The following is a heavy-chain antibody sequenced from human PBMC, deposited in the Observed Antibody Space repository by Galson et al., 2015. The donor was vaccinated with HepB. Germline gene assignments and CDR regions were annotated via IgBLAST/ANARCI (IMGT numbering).Heavy chain of an antibody. Sequence: SLRLSCAASGFTFDDYGMSWVRQAPGKGLEWVSGINWNGGSTGYADSVKGRFTISRDNAKNSLYLQMNSLRAEDTALYYCARDGTYYYGSGSPFDYWGQGTLVTVSS. CDR2: INWNGGST. D-gene: IGHD3-10*01. V-gene: IGHV3-20*04. CDR1: GFTFDDYG. J-gene: IGHJ4*02. CDR3: ARDGTYYYGSGSPFDY.